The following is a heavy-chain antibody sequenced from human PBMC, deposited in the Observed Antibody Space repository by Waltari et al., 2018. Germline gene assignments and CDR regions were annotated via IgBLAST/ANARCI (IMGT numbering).Heavy chain of an antibody. J-gene: IGHJ6*02. CDR2: INHSGST. Sequence: QVQLQQWGAGLLKPSETLSLTCAVYGGSFSGYYWSWIRQPPGKGLEWIGEINHSGSTNYNPSLKSRVTISVDTSKNQFSRKLSSVTAADTAVYYCARGRSTRITMVRGALDLGMDVWGQGTTVTVSS. CDR3: ARGRSTRITMVRGALDLGMDV. V-gene: IGHV4-34*01. D-gene: IGHD3-10*01. CDR1: GGSFSGYY.